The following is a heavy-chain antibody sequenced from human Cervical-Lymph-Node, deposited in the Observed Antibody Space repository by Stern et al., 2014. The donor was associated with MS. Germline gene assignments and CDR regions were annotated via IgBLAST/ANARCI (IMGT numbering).Heavy chain of an antibody. V-gene: IGHV1-18*01. J-gene: IGHJ4*02. CDR1: GHTTTSYG. CDR3: ASFIPTSGTFNW. CDR2: ISAHNGKT. D-gene: IGHD1-1*01. Sequence: QVQLVQSGAEVKKPGASVKVSCKASGHTTTSYGITWVRQAPGQGLEWMGWISAHNGKTNYEQKLQGRVTMTTDTSTSTAYMELRSLRSDDTAVYFCASFIPTSGTFNWWGQGTLVTVSS.